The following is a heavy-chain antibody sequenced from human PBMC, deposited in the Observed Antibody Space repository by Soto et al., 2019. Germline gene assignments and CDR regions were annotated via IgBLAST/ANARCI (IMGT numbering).Heavy chain of an antibody. CDR1: GGSISSYY. CDR3: ARSAESYYDFWSGLLGFDY. J-gene: IGHJ4*02. Sequence: SETLSLTCTVSGGSISSYYWSWIRQPPGKGLEWIGYIYYSGSTNYNPSLKSRVTISVDTSKNQFSLKLSSVTAADTAVYYCARSAESYYDFWSGLLGFDYWGRGTLVTVSS. V-gene: IGHV4-59*01. CDR2: IYYSGST. D-gene: IGHD3-3*01.